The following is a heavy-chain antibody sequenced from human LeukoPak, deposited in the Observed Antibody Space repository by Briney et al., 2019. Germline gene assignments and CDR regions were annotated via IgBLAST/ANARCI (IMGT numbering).Heavy chain of an antibody. V-gene: IGHV3-21*01. CDR1: GFTFSSYS. D-gene: IGHD3-10*01. J-gene: IGHJ4*02. CDR2: ISSSSSYI. CDR3: ARLVGSGSYGYYYFDY. Sequence: PGGSLRLSCAASGFTFSSYSMNWVRQAPGKGLEWVSSISSSSSYIYYADSVKGRFTISRDNAKNSLYLQMNSLRAEDTAVYYCARLVGSGSYGYYYFDYWGQGTLVTASS.